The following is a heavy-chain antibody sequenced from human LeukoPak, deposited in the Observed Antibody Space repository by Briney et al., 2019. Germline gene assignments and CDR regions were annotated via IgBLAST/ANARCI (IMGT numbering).Heavy chain of an antibody. D-gene: IGHD3-10*01. Sequence: SETLSLTCAVYGESMIGHYWTWIRQPPGKRLEWVGEIHHSGGTNSNPSLKNRLTMSIDMSKNQFSLKLKSVTAADTTVYYCARATASGSGRAYDHWAQGNLVPVSS. J-gene: IGHJ4*02. CDR2: IHHSGGT. CDR3: ARATASGSGRAYDH. CDR1: GESMIGHY. V-gene: IGHV4-34*01.